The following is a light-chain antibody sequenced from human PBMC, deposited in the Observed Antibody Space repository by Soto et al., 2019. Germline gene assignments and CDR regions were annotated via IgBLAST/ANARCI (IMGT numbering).Light chain of an antibody. Sequence: QSVLTQPPSASGTPGQRATISCSGSSSNIGSNYVYWYQQLPGTAPKLLFYRNNQRPSGVPDRFSGSKSGTSASLAISGLRSEDEVDYYCAAWDDSLSAVVFGGGTKRTVL. CDR3: AAWDDSLSAVV. J-gene: IGLJ2*01. V-gene: IGLV1-47*01. CDR2: RNN. CDR1: SSNIGSNY.